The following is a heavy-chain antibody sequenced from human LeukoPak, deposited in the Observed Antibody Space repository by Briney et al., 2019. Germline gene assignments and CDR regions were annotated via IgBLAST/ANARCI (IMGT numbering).Heavy chain of an antibody. D-gene: IGHD3-22*01. Sequence: SETLSLTCTVSGDSINSLDLWSWVRQPSGKGLEWIGEMYLSGTTHSNPSVKSRVTISIDKSKNQFFLNLSSVTAADTAVYYCAGLVGRYSSGLYYYYFDYWGQGTLVTVSS. CDR3: AGLVGRYSSGLYYYYFDY. CDR1: GDSINSLDL. J-gene: IGHJ4*02. CDR2: MYLSGTT. V-gene: IGHV4-4*02.